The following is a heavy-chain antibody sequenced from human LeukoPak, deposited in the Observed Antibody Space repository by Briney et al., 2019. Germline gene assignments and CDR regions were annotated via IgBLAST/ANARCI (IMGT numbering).Heavy chain of an antibody. D-gene: IGHD6-19*01. CDR3: AKDHGDPYSSGWYIGY. J-gene: IGHJ4*02. V-gene: IGHV3-30*18. Sequence: PGGSLRLSCAGSGFTFSSYGMHWVRQAPGKGLEWVAVISYDGSNKYYADSVKGRFTISRDNSKNTLYLQMNSLRAEDTAVYYCAKDHGDPYSSGWYIGYWGQGTLVTVSS. CDR2: ISYDGSNK. CDR1: GFTFSSYG.